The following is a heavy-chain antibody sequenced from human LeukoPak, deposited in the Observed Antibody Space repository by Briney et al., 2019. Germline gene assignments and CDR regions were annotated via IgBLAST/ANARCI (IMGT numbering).Heavy chain of an antibody. CDR3: ARATDRYYYDSSGYDY. Sequence: PGGSLRLSCAASGFTFSSYSMNWVRQAPGKGLEWVSYISSSSSTIYYADSVKGRFTISRDNAKNSLYLQMNSLRAEDTAVYYCARATDRYYYDSSGYDYWGQGTLVTVSS. CDR1: GFTFSSYS. CDR2: ISSSSSTI. D-gene: IGHD3-22*01. V-gene: IGHV3-48*01. J-gene: IGHJ4*02.